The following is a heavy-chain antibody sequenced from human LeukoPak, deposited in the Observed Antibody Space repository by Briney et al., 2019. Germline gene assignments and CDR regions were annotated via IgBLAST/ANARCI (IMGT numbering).Heavy chain of an antibody. D-gene: IGHD5-18*01. J-gene: IGHJ4*02. CDR3: ARVGDTAMVQYYFDY. CDR1: GGTFSSYT. CDR2: IIPILGIA. V-gene: IGHV1-69*02. Sequence: VASVKVPCKASGGTFSSYTISWVRQAPGQGLEWMGRIIPILGIANYAQKFQGRVTITADKSTSTAYMELSSLRSEDTAVYYCARVGDTAMVQYYFDYWGQGTLVTVSS.